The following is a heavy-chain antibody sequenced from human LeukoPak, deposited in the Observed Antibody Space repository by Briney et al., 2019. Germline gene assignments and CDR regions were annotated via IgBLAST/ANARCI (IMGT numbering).Heavy chain of an antibody. D-gene: IGHD5-12*01. CDR3: ARQRLKWDWFDP. J-gene: IGHJ5*02. V-gene: IGHV4-39*01. Sequence: PSETLSLTCTVSGGSISSSSYYWGWIRQPPGKGLEWIGSIYYSGSTYYNPSLKSRVTISVDTSKNQFSLKVSSVTAADTAVYYCARQRLKWDWFDPWGQGTLVTVSS. CDR2: IYYSGST. CDR1: GGSISSSSYY.